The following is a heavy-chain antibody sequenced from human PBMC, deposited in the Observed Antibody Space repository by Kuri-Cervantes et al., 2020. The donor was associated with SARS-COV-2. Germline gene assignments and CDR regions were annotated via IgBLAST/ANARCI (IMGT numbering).Heavy chain of an antibody. CDR3: ARDPPSNNYDILTGDNYYYYGMDV. Sequence: ASVKVSCKVSGYTLTELSMHWVRQAPGKGLEWMGGFDPEDGETIYAQKFQGRVTMTEDTSTDTAYMELSSLRSEDTAVYYCARDPPSNNYDILTGDNYYYYGMDVWGQGTTVTVSS. CDR1: GYTLTELS. CDR2: FDPEDGET. D-gene: IGHD3-9*01. J-gene: IGHJ6*02. V-gene: IGHV1-24*01.